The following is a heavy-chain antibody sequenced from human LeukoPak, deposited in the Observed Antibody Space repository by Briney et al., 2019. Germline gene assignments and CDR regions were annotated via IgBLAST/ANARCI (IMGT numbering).Heavy chain of an antibody. CDR2: IRYDANNK. D-gene: IGHD4-23*01. Sequence: GGSLRLSCAASGFTLSSYGMHWVRQAPGKGLEWVALIRYDANNKYYGDSVKGRFTISRDNSKNTLYLQMNSLRAEDTAVYYCAKEVPAVTVVTRGFDSWGQGTLVTVSS. CDR1: GFTLSSYG. V-gene: IGHV3-30*02. J-gene: IGHJ4*02. CDR3: AKEVPAVTVVTRGFDS.